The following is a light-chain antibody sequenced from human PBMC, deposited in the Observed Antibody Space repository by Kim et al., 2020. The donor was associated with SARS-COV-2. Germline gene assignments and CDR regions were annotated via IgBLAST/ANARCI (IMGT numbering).Light chain of an antibody. CDR1: QSVSSSY. Sequence: EIVLTQSPGTLSLSPGERATLSCRASQSVSSSYLAWYQQNPGQAPRLLIYGASSRATGIPDRFSGSGSGTDFTLTISRLEPEDFAVYYCQQYGSSPYTFGQGTKL. J-gene: IGKJ2*01. CDR2: GAS. CDR3: QQYGSSPYT. V-gene: IGKV3-20*01.